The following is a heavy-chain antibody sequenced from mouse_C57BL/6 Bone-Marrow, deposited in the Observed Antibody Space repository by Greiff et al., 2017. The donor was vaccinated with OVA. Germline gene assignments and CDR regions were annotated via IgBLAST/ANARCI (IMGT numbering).Heavy chain of an antibody. Sequence: QVQLQQPGAELVKPGASVKMSCKASSYTFTSYWITWVKQRPGQGLEWIGDIYPGSGSTNYNEKFKSKATLTVDTSSSTAYMQLSSLTSEDSAVYYCARTYYGYDWFAYWGQGTLVTVSA. CDR1: SYTFTSYW. V-gene: IGHV1-55*01. CDR2: IYPGSGST. CDR3: ARTYYGYDWFAY. D-gene: IGHD2-9*01. J-gene: IGHJ3*01.